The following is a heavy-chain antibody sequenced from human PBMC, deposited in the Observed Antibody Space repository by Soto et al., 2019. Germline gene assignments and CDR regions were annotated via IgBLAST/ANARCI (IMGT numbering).Heavy chain of an antibody. Sequence: SETLSLTCSVSGGSISSSSHSWGGIRKSPGKGLDWIGSIYYRGSAYYNPSLQSRVTISVDTSKNQFSLKLRSVTAADTSVYYCVRHPGIAAHFDFWGQGTLVTVSS. CDR2: IYYRGSA. J-gene: IGHJ4*02. CDR3: VRHPGIAAHFDF. D-gene: IGHD6-13*01. V-gene: IGHV4-39*01. CDR1: GGSISSSSHS.